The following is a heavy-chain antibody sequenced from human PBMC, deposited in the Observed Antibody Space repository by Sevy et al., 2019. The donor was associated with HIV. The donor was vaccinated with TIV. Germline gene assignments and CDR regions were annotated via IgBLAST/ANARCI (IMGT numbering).Heavy chain of an antibody. CDR3: TRDRGADIVVVPAAANYYYYYYMDV. Sequence: GGSLRLSCTASGFTFGDYAMSWVRQAPGKGLEWVGFIRSKAYGGTTEYAASVKGRFTISRDDSKSIAYLQMNSLKTEDTAVYYCTRDRGADIVVVPAAANYYYYYYMDVWGKGTTVTVSS. J-gene: IGHJ6*03. CDR2: IRSKAYGGTT. D-gene: IGHD2-2*01. V-gene: IGHV3-49*04. CDR1: GFTFGDYA.